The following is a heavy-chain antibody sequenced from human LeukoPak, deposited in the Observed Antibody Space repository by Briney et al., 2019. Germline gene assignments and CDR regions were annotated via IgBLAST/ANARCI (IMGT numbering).Heavy chain of an antibody. CDR2: INPSSGGA. CDR1: GYTFSDYY. V-gene: IGHV1-2*02. D-gene: IGHD1-1*01. CDR3: ARLREDINWYFDY. J-gene: IGHJ4*02. Sequence: ASVKVSCKASGYTFSDYYIHWVRQAPGHGLEWMGWINPSSGGADYVQKFQGRVTMTRDTSISTVYMEVSRLTSDDTAVYYCARLREDINWYFDYWGQGTLVAVSS.